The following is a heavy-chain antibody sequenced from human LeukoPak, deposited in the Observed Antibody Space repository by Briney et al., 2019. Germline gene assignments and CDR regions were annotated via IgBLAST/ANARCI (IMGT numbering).Heavy chain of an antibody. CDR3: ARAVSGTLGGAFDI. J-gene: IGHJ3*02. CDR1: GHTPIDYF. D-gene: IGHD1-14*01. Sequence: ASVKVSCKASGHTPIDYFIHWMRQTPGQGLEWLGWINPNSGVTRYAQKFQGRVTLTRDTAAYMELSSLKYDDTAVYYCARAVSGTLGGAFDIWGQGTAVTVSS. CDR2: INPNSGVT. V-gene: IGHV1-2*02.